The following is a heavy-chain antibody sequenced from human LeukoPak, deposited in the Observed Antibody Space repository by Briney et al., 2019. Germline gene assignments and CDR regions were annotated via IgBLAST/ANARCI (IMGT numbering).Heavy chain of an antibody. CDR1: GFTFSSYG. CDR3: AKERAYCGSITCYLFDY. Sequence: PGGSLRLSCAASGFTFSSYGMTWVRQAPGKGLEWVAFARYDGTTKYYADSVKGRFTISRDNSKNTLFLQMNSLRAEDTAVYHCAKERAYCGSITCYLFDYWGLGTLVTVSS. D-gene: IGHD2-2*01. V-gene: IGHV3-30*02. J-gene: IGHJ4*02. CDR2: ARYDGTTK.